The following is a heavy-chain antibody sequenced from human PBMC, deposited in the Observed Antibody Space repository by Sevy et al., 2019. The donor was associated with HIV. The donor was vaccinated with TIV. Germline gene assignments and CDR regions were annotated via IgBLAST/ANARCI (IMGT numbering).Heavy chain of an antibody. D-gene: IGHD6-19*01. CDR3: ARLDSYSIGWSPRYYFDY. CDR2: MSPGDSDP. CDR1: AYTFTTHW. Sequence: GESLKISCKGSAYTFTTHWIGWVRQMPGKGLEWMGIMSPGDSDPRYRPSFQGQLTMSVDKSVSTAYLQWHSLETSDTAIYYCARLDSYSIGWSPRYYFDYWGQGTLVTVSS. V-gene: IGHV5-51*01. J-gene: IGHJ4*02.